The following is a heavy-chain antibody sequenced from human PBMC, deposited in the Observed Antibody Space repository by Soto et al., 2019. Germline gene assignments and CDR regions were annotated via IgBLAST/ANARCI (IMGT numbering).Heavy chain of an antibody. V-gene: IGHV2-26*01. D-gene: IGHD3-10*01. Sequence: QVTLKESGPVLVKPTETLTLTCTVSGFSLSNARMGVSWIRQPPGKALEWLAHIFSNDEKSYSTSLKSRLTISKDTSKSQVARTMTNMDPVDTATYYSARRYYYCSGRYYFGYRCQGTLVTVSS. CDR3: ARRYYYCSGRYYFGY. J-gene: IGHJ4*02. CDR1: GFSLSNARMG. CDR2: IFSNDEK.